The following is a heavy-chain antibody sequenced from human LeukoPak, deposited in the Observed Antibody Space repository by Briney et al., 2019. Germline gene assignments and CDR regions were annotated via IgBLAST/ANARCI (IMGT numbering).Heavy chain of an antibody. D-gene: IGHD3-22*01. Sequence: GASVKVSCKASGYTFTSYGMNWVRQAPGQGLEWMGWINTNTGNPTYAQGFTGRFVFPLDASVSTAYLQISSLKAEDTAVYYCARDTSGYYLLLGRWGQGTLVTVSS. J-gene: IGHJ4*02. CDR2: INTNTGNP. V-gene: IGHV7-4-1*02. CDR3: ARDTSGYYLLLGR. CDR1: GYTFTSYG.